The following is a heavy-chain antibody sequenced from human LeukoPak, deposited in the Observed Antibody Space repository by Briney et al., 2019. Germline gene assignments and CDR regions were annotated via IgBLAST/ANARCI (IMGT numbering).Heavy chain of an antibody. J-gene: IGHJ4*02. CDR1: GGSISRYY. V-gene: IGHV4-59*08. CDR2: IYDSGST. Sequence: PSETLSLTCTVSGGSISRYYWSWLRQPPGRGLEGIGYIYDSGSTNYIPSIKSRVTISIDTSKSQFLLMLTSVSAADTAVYYCARHMYSGRSYGIDYWGQGTLVTVSS. D-gene: IGHD1-26*01. CDR3: ARHMYSGRSYGIDY.